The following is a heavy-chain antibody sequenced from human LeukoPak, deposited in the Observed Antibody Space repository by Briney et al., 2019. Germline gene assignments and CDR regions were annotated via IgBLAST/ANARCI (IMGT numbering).Heavy chain of an antibody. D-gene: IGHD5-12*01. CDR3: ARHVTGGGYPEMFDY. J-gene: IGHJ4*02. Sequence: PSETLTLTCTVSGDSINNYYWSWIRQPPGKGLEWIGYIYYSGSTNYYPSLTSRDTISVDTSKNQFSLKLSSVTAADTAVYYCARHVTGGGYPEMFDYWGQGTLVTVPS. V-gene: IGHV4-59*01. CDR1: GDSINNYY. CDR2: IYYSGST.